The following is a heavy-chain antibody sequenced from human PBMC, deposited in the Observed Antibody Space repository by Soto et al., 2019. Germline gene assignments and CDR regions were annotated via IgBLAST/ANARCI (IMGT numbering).Heavy chain of an antibody. D-gene: IGHD1-1*01. CDR2: ISSSSSYI. CDR1: GFTFSSYS. CDR3: AREDWEMERIVDY. V-gene: IGHV3-21*01. J-gene: IGHJ4*02. Sequence: EVQLVESGGGLVKPGGSLRLSCAASGFTFSSYSMNWVRQAPGKGLEWVSSISSSSSYIYYADSVKDRFTISRDNAKNSLYLQMNSLRAEDTAVYYCAREDWEMERIVDYWGQGTLVTVSS.